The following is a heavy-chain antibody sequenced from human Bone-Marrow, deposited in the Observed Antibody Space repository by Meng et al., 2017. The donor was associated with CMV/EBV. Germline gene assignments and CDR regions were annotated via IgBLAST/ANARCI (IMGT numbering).Heavy chain of an antibody. Sequence: FTFTSYTMNWVRQAPGKGLEWVSSISSSSSFIYYADSVKGRFTISRDNAKNSLYLQMNSLRAEDTAVYYCARARALYGSGSYYSDYWGQGTLVTVSS. J-gene: IGHJ4*02. CDR3: ARARALYGSGSYYSDY. D-gene: IGHD3-10*01. CDR2: ISSSSSFI. CDR1: FTFTSYT. V-gene: IGHV3-21*01.